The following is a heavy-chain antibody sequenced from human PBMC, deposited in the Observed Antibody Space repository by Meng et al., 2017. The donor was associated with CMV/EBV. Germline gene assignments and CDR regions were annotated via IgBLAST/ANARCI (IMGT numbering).Heavy chain of an antibody. J-gene: IGHJ4*02. CDR3: ARENLIVGATNFDY. CDR2: IYYSGST. D-gene: IGHD1-26*01. CDR1: GGSISSSSYY. Sequence: SETLSLTCTVSGGSISSSSYYWGWIRQPPGKGLEWIGSIYYSGSTYYNPSLKSRVTISVDTSKNQFSLKLSSVTAADTAVYYCARENLIVGATNFDYWGQGTLVTVSS. V-gene: IGHV4-39*07.